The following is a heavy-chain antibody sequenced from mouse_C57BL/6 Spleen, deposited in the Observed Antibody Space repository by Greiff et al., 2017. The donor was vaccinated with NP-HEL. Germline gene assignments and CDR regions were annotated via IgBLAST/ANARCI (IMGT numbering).Heavy chain of an antibody. CDR3: ATWTAQALFAY. D-gene: IGHD3-2*02. CDR2: FHPYNDDT. J-gene: IGHJ3*01. CDR1: GYTFTTYP. V-gene: IGHV1-47*01. Sequence: VQRVESGAELVKPGASVKMSCKASGYTFTTYPIEWMKQNHGKSLEWIGNFHPYNDDTKYNEKFKGKATLTVEKSSSTVYLELSRLTSDDSAVYYCATWTAQALFAYWGQGTLVTVSA.